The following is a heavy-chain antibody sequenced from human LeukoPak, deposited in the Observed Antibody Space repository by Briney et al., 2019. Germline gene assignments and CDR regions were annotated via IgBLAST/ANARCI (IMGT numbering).Heavy chain of an antibody. CDR1: GFTFSDYY. Sequence: GGSLRLSCAASGFTFSDYYLSWIRQAPGKGLEWISYISSRDSAVYYADPVRGRFTISRDNAQNSVYLQMNSLRAEDTAVYYCVRVSKDTFLPSFFDYWGKGILVTVSS. D-gene: IGHD3-3*02. CDR3: VRVSKDTFLPSFFDY. CDR2: ISSRDSAV. J-gene: IGHJ4*02. V-gene: IGHV3-11*04.